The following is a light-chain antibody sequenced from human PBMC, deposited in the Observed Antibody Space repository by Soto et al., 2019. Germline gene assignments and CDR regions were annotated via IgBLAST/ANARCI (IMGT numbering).Light chain of an antibody. Sequence: DIQMTQSPSSLAASVGGRVTISCRASQGIANYLAWYQQKPGKVPKLLIYGASTLQSGVSSRFTGSGSGTDFTLTISSLQPEDVATYYCQKYNWPPFTFGPGTKVDIK. CDR2: GAS. J-gene: IGKJ3*01. V-gene: IGKV1-27*01. CDR3: QKYNWPPFT. CDR1: QGIANY.